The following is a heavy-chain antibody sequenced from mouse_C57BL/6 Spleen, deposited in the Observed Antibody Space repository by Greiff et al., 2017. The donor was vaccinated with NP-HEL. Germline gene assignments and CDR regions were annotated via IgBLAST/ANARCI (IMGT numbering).Heavy chain of an antibody. J-gene: IGHJ1*03. CDR2: IRSKSSNYAT. V-gene: IGHV10-3*01. D-gene: IGHD1-1*01. CDR1: GFTFNTYA. CDR3: VREGGYYGMDWYFDV. Sequence: DVHLVESGGGLVQPKGSLKLSCAASGFTFNTYAMHWVRQAPGKGLEWVARIRSKSSNYATYYADSVKDRFTISRDDSQSMLYLQMNNLKTEDTAMYYCVREGGYYGMDWYFDVWGTGTTVTVSS.